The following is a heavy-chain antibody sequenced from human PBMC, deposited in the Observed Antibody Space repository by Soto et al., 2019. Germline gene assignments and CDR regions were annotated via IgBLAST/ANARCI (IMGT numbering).Heavy chain of an antibody. D-gene: IGHD2-2*01. Sequence: SETLSLTCTVSGGSISSGDYYWSWIRQPPGKGLEWIGYIYYSRSTYYNPSLKSRVTISVDTSKNQFSLKLTSVTAADTAVYYCARYQKGPFDYWGQGTLVTVSS. CDR1: GGSISSGDYY. J-gene: IGHJ4*02. CDR3: ARYQKGPFDY. V-gene: IGHV4-30-4*01. CDR2: IYYSRST.